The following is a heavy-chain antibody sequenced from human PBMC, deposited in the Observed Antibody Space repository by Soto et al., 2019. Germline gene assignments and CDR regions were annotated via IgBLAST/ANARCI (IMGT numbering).Heavy chain of an antibody. CDR2: IYHSGST. J-gene: IGHJ5*02. CDR1: GGSISSGGYS. D-gene: IGHD2-2*01. V-gene: IGHV4-30-2*01. Sequence: SETLSLTCAVSGGSISSGGYSWSWIRQPPGQGLEWIGYIYHSGSTYYSASVKSRVTISVDRSKNQFSLKLSCVTAADTAVYYCARLPDRWGQGTQVNVP. CDR3: ARLPDR.